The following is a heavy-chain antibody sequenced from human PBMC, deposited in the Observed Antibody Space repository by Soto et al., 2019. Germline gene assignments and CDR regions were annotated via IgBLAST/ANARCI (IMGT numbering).Heavy chain of an antibody. CDR2: IIPILGIA. CDR1: GGTFSSYT. Sequence: GASVKVSCKASGGTFSSYTINWVRQAPGQGLEWMGRIIPILGIANYAQKFQGRVTITADKSTSTAYMELNSLRAEDTALYYCARLYSSGWYGPGRYWGQGTLVTVSS. CDR3: ARLYSSGWYGPGRY. J-gene: IGHJ4*02. V-gene: IGHV1-69*02. D-gene: IGHD6-19*01.